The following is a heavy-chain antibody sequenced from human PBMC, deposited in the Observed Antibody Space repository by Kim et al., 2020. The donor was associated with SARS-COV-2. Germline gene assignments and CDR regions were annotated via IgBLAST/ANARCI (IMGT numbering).Heavy chain of an antibody. D-gene: IGHD6-19*01. CDR1: GGSISSSSYY. CDR3: ARSSSGWYYFDY. J-gene: IGHJ4*02. V-gene: IGHV4-39*01. Sequence: SETLSLTCTVSGGSISSSSYYWGWIRQPPGKGLEWIGSIYYSGSTYYNPSLKSRVTISVDTSKNQFSLKLSSVTAADTAVYYCARSSSGWYYFDYWGQGTLVTVSS. CDR2: IYYSGST.